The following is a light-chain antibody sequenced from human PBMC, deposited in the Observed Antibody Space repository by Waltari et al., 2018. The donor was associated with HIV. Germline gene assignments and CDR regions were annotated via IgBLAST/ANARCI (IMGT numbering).Light chain of an antibody. CDR3: QQYYTTPRT. Sequence: DIVMTQSPDSLAVSLGERATINCKSSQSVLYSSNNKNYLAWYQQKPEQPPKVLIYGASTRESGVPDRFSGSGSGTAFTLTISSLQAEDVAVYYCQQYYTTPRTFGQGTKVEIK. V-gene: IGKV4-1*01. J-gene: IGKJ1*01. CDR1: QSVLYSSNNKNY. CDR2: GAS.